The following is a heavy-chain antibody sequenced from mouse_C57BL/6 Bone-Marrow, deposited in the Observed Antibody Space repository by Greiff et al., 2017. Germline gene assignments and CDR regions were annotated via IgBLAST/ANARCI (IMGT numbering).Heavy chain of an antibody. V-gene: IGHV5-4*03. CDR1: GFTFSSYA. J-gene: IGHJ1*03. D-gene: IGHD1-1*01. Sequence: EVKLVESGGGLVKPGGSLKLSCAASGFTFSSYAMSWVRQTPEKRLEWVATISDGGSYTYYPDNVTGRYTISRDNAKNNLYLQMSHLTSEETDMDYCARAAFVCYYGSRYVENWYCDVGGTGTTVTVYS. CDR3: ARAAFVCYYGSRYVENWYCDV. CDR2: ISDGGSYT.